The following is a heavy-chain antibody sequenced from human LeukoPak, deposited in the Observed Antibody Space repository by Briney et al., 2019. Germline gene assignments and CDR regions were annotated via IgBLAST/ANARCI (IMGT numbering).Heavy chain of an antibody. CDR2: IRSKAYGGTT. Sequence: GGSLRLSCTASGFTFGDYAMSWFRQAPGKGLEWVGFIRSKAYGGTTEYAASVKGRFTISRDDSKSIAYLQMNSLKTEDTAVYYCTRDRCDYVWGSYRYSTSWGQGTLVTVSS. CDR1: GFTFGDYA. V-gene: IGHV3-49*03. CDR3: TRDRCDYVWGSYRYSTS. D-gene: IGHD3-16*02. J-gene: IGHJ5*02.